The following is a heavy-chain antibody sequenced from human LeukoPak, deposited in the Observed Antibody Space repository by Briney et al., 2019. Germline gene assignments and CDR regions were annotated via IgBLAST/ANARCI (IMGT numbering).Heavy chain of an antibody. Sequence: GGSLRLSCAASGFTFNTYAMSWVRQAPGKGLEWVANIKQDGSEKYYVDSVKGRFTISRDNAKNSLYLQMNSLRAEDTAVYYCARRRDGYNRGYYFDYWGQGTLVTVSS. J-gene: IGHJ4*02. CDR2: IKQDGSEK. CDR3: ARRRDGYNRGYYFDY. V-gene: IGHV3-7*01. CDR1: GFTFNTYA. D-gene: IGHD5-24*01.